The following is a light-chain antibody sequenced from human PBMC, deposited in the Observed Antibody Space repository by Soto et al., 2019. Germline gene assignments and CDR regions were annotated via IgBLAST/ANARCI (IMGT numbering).Light chain of an antibody. Sequence: QSVLTQPASVSGSPGQSITISCTGSSSDVGGYNFVSWYQQFPGKAPQLIIYEVTRRASEISDRFSGSKSGNTASLTISGLQPEDEADYFCSSYTTTSSVIFGGGTKLTVL. V-gene: IGLV2-14*01. CDR1: SSDVGGYNF. J-gene: IGLJ2*01. CDR2: EVT. CDR3: SSYTTTSSVI.